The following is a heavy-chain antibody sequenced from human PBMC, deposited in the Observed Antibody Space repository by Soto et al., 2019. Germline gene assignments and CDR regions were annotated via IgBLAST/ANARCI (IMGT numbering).Heavy chain of an antibody. CDR3: AISTYCYGSGSYSGWFDP. J-gene: IGHJ5*02. D-gene: IGHD3-10*01. CDR1: GGSISSGCFF. CDR2: IYHGGST. Sequence: QLQLQESGSGLVKPSQTLSLTCAVSGGSISSGCFFWSWIRQSPGQGLEWIGYIYHGGSTFYNPSLKSRVTMSVDMSKNQFSLKLHAVPAADTAVYFCAISTYCYGSGSYSGWFDPWGQGTLVTVST. V-gene: IGHV4-30-2*06.